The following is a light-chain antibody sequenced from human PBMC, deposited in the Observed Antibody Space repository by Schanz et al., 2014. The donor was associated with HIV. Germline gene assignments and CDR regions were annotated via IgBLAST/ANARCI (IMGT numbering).Light chain of an antibody. CDR1: RNDVGTYNL. CDR3: CSYTSSSMPYV. CDR2: EVT. V-gene: IGLV2-14*02. Sequence: QSALTQPASVSGSPGQSITISCTGTRNDVGTYNLVSWYQQHPGKAPQLMIYEVTKRPSGVSDRFSGSKSDNTASLTISGLQAYDEADYYCCSYTSSSMPYVFGTGTKLTGL. J-gene: IGLJ1*01.